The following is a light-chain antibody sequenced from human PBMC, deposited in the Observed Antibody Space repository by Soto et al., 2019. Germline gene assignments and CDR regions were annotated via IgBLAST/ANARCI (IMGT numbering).Light chain of an antibody. Sequence: QSVLTQPAPVSGSPGQSITISCTGTSRDVGAYNYVSWYQQHPGKAPKLMVYDVTNRPSGVSDRFSGSKSGNTASLTISGLQAEDEADYFCSSHSNITPYVFGTGTKVTVL. CDR3: SSHSNITPYV. J-gene: IGLJ1*01. V-gene: IGLV2-14*01. CDR2: DVT. CDR1: SRDVGAYNY.